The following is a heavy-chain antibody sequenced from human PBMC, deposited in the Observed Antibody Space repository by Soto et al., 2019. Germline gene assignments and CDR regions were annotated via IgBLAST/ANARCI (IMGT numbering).Heavy chain of an antibody. Sequence: LRLSFAAPGXTFSSYAMSWVRQAPGKGLEWVSGIRGSGSTTYYADSVKGRFTISRDNSENTPYLQMNSLRAEDTAVYYCAKDRGYDFWSGYPFDYWGQGTLVTVSS. CDR2: IRGSGSTT. CDR1: GXTFSSYA. CDR3: AKDRGYDFWSGYPFDY. J-gene: IGHJ4*02. D-gene: IGHD3-3*01. V-gene: IGHV3-23*01.